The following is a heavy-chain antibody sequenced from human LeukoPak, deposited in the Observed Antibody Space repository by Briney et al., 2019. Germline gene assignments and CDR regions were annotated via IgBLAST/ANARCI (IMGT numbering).Heavy chain of an antibody. J-gene: IGHJ5*02. CDR3: ARGLLWFGELRATGFDP. CDR2: INHSGST. CDR1: GGSFSGYY. Sequence: SETLSLTCAVYGGSFSGYYWSWIRQPPGKGLEWIREINHSGSTNYNPSLKSRVTISVDTSKNQFSLKLSSVTAADTAVYYCARGLLWFGELRATGFDPWGQGTLVTVSS. D-gene: IGHD3-10*01. V-gene: IGHV4-34*01.